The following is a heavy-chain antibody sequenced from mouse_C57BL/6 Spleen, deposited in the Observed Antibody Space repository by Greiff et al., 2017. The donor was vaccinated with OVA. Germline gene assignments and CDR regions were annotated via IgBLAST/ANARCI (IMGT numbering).Heavy chain of an antibody. CDR3: ARRGYYGYDDAGFAY. V-gene: IGHV14-3*01. D-gene: IGHD2-2*01. CDR1: GFNIKNTY. CDR2: IDPANGNT. J-gene: IGHJ3*01. Sequence: EVQLQESVAELVRPGASVKLSCTASGFNIKNTYMHWVKQRPEQGLEWIGRIDPANGNTKYAPKFQGKATITADTSSNTAYLQLSSLTSEDTAIYYCARRGYYGYDDAGFAYWGQGTLVTVSA.